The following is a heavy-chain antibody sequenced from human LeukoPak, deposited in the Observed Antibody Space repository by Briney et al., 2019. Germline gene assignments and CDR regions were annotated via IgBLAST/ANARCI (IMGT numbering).Heavy chain of an antibody. D-gene: IGHD2-15*01. CDR2: IYTSGST. CDR3: ARETPQAYCSGGSCYG. CDR1: GDSISSYN. J-gene: IGHJ4*02. Sequence: PSETLSLTCTVSGDSISSYNWSWMRQPPGKGLEWIGRIYTSGSTNYNPSLKSRVTMSVDTSKNQFSLKLSSVTAADTAVYYCARETPQAYCSGGSCYGWGQGTLVTVSS. V-gene: IGHV4-4*07.